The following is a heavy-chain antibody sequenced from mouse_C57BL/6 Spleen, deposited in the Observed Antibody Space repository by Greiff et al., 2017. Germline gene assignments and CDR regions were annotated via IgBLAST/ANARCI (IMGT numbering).Heavy chain of an antibody. CDR1: GFTFSSYA. V-gene: IGHV5-4*01. D-gene: IGHD1-1*01. CDR2: ISDGGSYT. CDR3: ARDILNYYGSSYDYFDY. Sequence: EVKLVESGGGLVKPGGSLKLSCAASGFTFSSYAMSWVRQTPEKRLEWVATISDGGSYTYYPDNVKGRFTISRENAKNNLYLQMSHLKSEDTAMYYCARDILNYYGSSYDYFDYWGQGTTLTVSS. J-gene: IGHJ2*01.